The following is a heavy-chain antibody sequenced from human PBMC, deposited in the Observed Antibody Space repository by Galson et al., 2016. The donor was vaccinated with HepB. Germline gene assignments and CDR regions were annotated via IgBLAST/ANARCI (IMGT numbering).Heavy chain of an antibody. CDR1: GYTFNSYA. CDR3: AKGAGGYYDY. CDR2: INTASGDT. V-gene: IGHV1-3*04. D-gene: IGHD1-26*01. Sequence: SVKVSCKASGYTFNSYAIHWLRQAPGQRLGWMGWINTASGDTNYSQKFQGGLIITRDTSASTAYMELSGLRSEDTAVYFCAKGAGGYYDYWGQGTLVTVSS. J-gene: IGHJ4*02.